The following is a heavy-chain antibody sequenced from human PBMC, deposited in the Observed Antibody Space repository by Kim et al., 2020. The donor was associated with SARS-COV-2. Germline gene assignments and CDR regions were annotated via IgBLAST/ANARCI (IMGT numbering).Heavy chain of an antibody. D-gene: IGHD2-15*01. V-gene: IGHV1-3*01. J-gene: IGHJ4*02. Sequence: KYSQQFQGRVTVTRDTSASTAYMELYSLKSEDTAVYYCARGEGAAAYFDYWGQGTLVTVSS. CDR3: ARGEGAAAYFDY.